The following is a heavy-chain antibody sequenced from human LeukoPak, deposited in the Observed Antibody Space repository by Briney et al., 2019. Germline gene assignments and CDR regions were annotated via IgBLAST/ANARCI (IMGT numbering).Heavy chain of an antibody. CDR1: GFTFSSYG. Sequence: GRSLRLSCAASGFTFSSYGMHWVRQAPGKGLEWVAVIWYDGSNKYYANSVKGRFTISRDNSKNTLYLQMNSLRAEDTAVYYCARDGPGECSSTSCYYVGAFDIWGQGTMVTVSS. CDR3: ARDGPGECSSTSCYYVGAFDI. V-gene: IGHV3-33*01. J-gene: IGHJ3*02. D-gene: IGHD2-2*01. CDR2: IWYDGSNK.